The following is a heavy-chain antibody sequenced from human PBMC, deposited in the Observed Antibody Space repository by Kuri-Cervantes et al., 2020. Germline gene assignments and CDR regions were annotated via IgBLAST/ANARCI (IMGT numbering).Heavy chain of an antibody. Sequence: GGSLRLSCKGSGYNFTTYWIGWVRQMPGKGLEWMGIIYPGDSDTRYSPSFQGQVTISADKSISTAYLQWSSLKASDSAMYYCARTSGSYLGDFDIWGQGKMVTVSS. J-gene: IGHJ3*02. V-gene: IGHV5-51*01. CDR2: IYPGDSDT. CDR1: GYNFTTYW. D-gene: IGHD1-26*01. CDR3: ARTSGSYLGDFDI.